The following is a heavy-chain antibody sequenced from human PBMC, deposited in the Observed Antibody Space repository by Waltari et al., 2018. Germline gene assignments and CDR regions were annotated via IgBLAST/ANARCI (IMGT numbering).Heavy chain of an antibody. D-gene: IGHD3-22*01. CDR1: GGSVSTYY. J-gene: IGHJ6*03. V-gene: IGHV4-59*02. CDR3: ARWVNYDASGPLLGYYMDV. CDR2: IFDGGST. Sequence: QVQLQQSGPRLVKPSETLSLTCSVSGGSVSTYYWNWIRQSPGKGLESSGYIFDGGSTKYNPSLESRVSISLDTSKNQFSLKLSSVTAADTAVYYCARWVNYDASGPLLGYYMDVWGKGTTVTVSS.